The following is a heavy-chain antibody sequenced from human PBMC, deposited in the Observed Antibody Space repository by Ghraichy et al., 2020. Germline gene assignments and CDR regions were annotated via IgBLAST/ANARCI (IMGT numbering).Heavy chain of an antibody. J-gene: IGHJ3*02. Sequence: ASVKVSCKASGYTFTGYYMHWVRQAPGQGLEWMGWINPNSGGTNYAQKFQGRVTMTRDTSISTAYMELSRLRSDDTAVYYCARGFPRIAVAANAFDIWGQGTMVTVSS. CDR2: INPNSGGT. V-gene: IGHV1-2*02. CDR1: GYTFTGYY. D-gene: IGHD6-19*01. CDR3: ARGFPRIAVAANAFDI.